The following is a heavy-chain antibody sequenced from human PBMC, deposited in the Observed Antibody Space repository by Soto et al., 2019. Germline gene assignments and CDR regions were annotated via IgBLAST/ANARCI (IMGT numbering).Heavy chain of an antibody. Sequence: ASVKVSCKASGYTFTGYYMHWVRQAPGQGLEWMGWINPNSGGTNYAQKFQGWVTMTRDTSISTAYMELSRLRSDDTAVYYCAREDLEGGVIGAFDIWGQGTMVTVSS. V-gene: IGHV1-2*04. CDR2: INPNSGGT. J-gene: IGHJ3*02. CDR3: AREDLEGGVIGAFDI. CDR1: GYTFTGYY. D-gene: IGHD3-16*01.